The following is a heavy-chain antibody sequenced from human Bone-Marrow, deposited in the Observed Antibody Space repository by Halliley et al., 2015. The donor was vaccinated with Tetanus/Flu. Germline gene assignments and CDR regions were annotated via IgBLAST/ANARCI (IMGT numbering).Heavy chain of an antibody. J-gene: IGHJ4*02. CDR1: GGSMSNYY. D-gene: IGHD6-13*01. Sequence: LRLSCTVSGGSMSNYYWSWVRQPPGKGLEWIAYIYYSGSTYYNPSLKSRVTISVDTSRDQFSLKLSSVTAADTAVYYCARGAAAAPDYWGQGTLVTVPS. CDR2: IYYSGST. CDR3: ARGAAAAPDY. V-gene: IGHV4-59*01.